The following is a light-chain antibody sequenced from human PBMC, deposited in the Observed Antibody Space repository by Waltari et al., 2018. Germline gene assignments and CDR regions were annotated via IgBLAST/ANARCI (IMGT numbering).Light chain of an antibody. Sequence: QSVLTQPPSVSGAPGQRVTISCTGSSSNIGAGYDVHWYQQLPGTAPKLLIYVNSNRPSGVPDRFSGSKSGTSASRAITGLQAEDEADYYCQSYDSSLSGYVVFGGGTKLTVL. CDR3: QSYDSSLSGYVV. V-gene: IGLV1-40*01. CDR2: VNS. CDR1: SSNIGAGYD. J-gene: IGLJ2*01.